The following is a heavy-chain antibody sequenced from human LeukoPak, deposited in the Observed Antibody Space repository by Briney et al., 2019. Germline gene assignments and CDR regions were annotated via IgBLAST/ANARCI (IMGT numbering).Heavy chain of an antibody. CDR3: ARAAYNAADY. Sequence: PGGSLRLPCAASGFTFSSYSMHWVRQAPGKGLEWVSYISSSSGTIYYADSVKGRFTISRDNAKNSLYLQMNSLRDEDTAVYYCARAAYNAADYWGQGTLVTVSS. J-gene: IGHJ4*02. CDR1: GFTFSSYS. CDR2: ISSSSGTI. V-gene: IGHV3-48*02. D-gene: IGHD5-24*01.